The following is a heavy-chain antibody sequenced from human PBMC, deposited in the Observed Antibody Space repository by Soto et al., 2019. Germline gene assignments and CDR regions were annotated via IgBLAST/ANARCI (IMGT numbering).Heavy chain of an antibody. CDR3: ARDHTTVPLQDYYYYGMDV. CDR2: INAGNGNT. J-gene: IGHJ6*02. D-gene: IGHD4-17*01. CDR1: GYTFTSYA. Sequence: GASVKVSCKASGYTFTSYAMHWVRQAPGQRLEWMGWINAGNGNTKYSQKFQGRVTITRDTSASTAYMELSSLRSEDTAVYYCARDHTTVPLQDYYYYGMDVWGQGTTVTVSS. V-gene: IGHV1-3*01.